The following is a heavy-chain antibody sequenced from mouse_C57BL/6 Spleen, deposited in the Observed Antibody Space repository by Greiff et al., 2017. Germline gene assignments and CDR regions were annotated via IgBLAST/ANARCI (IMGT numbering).Heavy chain of an antibody. J-gene: IGHJ1*03. Sequence: EVQLQQSGPELVKPGASVKISCKASGYSFTDYNMNWVKQSNGKSLEWIGVINPNYGTTSYNQKFKGKATLTVDQSSSTAYMQLNSLTSEDSAVYYCSHYYGSSSPWYFDVWGTGTTVTVSS. CDR3: SHYYGSSSPWYFDV. CDR2: INPNYGTT. D-gene: IGHD1-1*01. CDR1: GYSFTDYN. V-gene: IGHV1-39*01.